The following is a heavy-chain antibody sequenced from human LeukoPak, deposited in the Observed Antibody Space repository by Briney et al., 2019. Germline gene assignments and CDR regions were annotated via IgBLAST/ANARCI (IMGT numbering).Heavy chain of an antibody. Sequence: TGGSLRLSCAASGFTFSSYWMHWVRQAPGKGLVWVSHINGDGSTTSYADSVKGRFTISRDNAKNTVYLQMNSLRAEDTAVYYCAREMGLWGQGTLVTVSS. CDR3: AREMGL. V-gene: IGHV3-74*01. J-gene: IGHJ4*02. CDR1: GFTFSSYW. D-gene: IGHD5-24*01. CDR2: INGDGSTT.